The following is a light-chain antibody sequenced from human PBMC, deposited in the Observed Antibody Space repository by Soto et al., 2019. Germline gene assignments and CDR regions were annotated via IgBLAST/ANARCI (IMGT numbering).Light chain of an antibody. CDR1: SSNIGSNT. CDR2: SNN. CDR3: AAWDDSLNGYV. V-gene: IGLV1-44*01. J-gene: IGLJ1*01. Sequence: QSVRTQPPSASGTPGQRVTTSCSGSSSNIGSNTVNWYQQLPGTAPKLLIYSNNQRPSGVPDRFSGSKSGTSASLAISGPQSEDEADYYCAAWDDSLNGYVFGTGTKVTGL.